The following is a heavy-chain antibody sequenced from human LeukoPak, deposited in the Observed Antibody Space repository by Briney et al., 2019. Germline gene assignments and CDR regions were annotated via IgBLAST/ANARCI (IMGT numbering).Heavy chain of an antibody. Sequence: SETLSLTCTVSGGSISSYYWSWIRQPPGKGLEWIGYIYYSGSTNYNPSLKSRVTISVDTSKNQFSLKLSSVTAADTAVYYCARATVAQPYYYMDVWGKGTTVTVSS. J-gene: IGHJ6*03. V-gene: IGHV4-59*01. CDR1: GGSISSYY. CDR2: IYYSGST. CDR3: ARATVAQPYYYMDV. D-gene: IGHD2-2*01.